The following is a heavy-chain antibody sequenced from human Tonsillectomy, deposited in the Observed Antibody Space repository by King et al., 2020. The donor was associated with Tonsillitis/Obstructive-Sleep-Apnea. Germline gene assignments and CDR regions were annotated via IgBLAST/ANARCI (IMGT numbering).Heavy chain of an antibody. CDR3: ARGHYGLDV. Sequence: VQLVESGGGLVQPGGSLRLSCAASGFKFKNYWMSWVRQAPGKGLEWVAYIKQDGSDKYYVDSVKGRFTISRDNGRSSLYLQMNRLRAEDTALYYCARGHYGLDVWGQGTTVIVS. CDR1: GFKFKNYW. CDR2: IKQDGSDK. V-gene: IGHV3-7*03. J-gene: IGHJ6*02.